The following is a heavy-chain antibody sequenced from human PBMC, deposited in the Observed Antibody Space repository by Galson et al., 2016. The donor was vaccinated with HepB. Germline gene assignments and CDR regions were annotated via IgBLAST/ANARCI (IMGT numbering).Heavy chain of an antibody. J-gene: IGHJ5*02. D-gene: IGHD2-8*01. CDR2: LYYSGST. CDR3: ARRVFAISVGCFDR. V-gene: IGHV4-39*02. Sequence: ETLSLTCTVSGGSISSSSYFWGWIRQPPGKGLEWIGSLYYSGSTHYNASPKSRVTISVDTSKNHFSLKLRSVTAADTALYYCARRVFAISVGCFDRWGQGTLVTVSS. CDR1: GGSISSSSYF.